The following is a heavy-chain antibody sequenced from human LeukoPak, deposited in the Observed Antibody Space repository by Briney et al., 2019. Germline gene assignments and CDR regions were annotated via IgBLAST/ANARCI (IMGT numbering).Heavy chain of an antibody. CDR1: GYTFTSYG. CDR3: ARDGIGIDYVRYFDD. V-gene: IGHV1-18*03. J-gene: IGHJ4*02. Sequence: ASVKVSCKTCGYTFTSYGVSWVRQSPGHGLEWMGWISGYNGDTNFAKKFQGRVTTTTDTSTSTAYMELRSLRSDDMGVYFCARDGIGIDYVRYFDDWGQGTLVTVSS. D-gene: IGHD3-10*02. CDR2: ISGYNGDT.